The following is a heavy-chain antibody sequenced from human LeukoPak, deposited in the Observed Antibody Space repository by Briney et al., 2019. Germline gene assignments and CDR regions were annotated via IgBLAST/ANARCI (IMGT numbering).Heavy chain of an antibody. J-gene: IGHJ2*01. CDR2: IYSGGST. CDR3: ARESTSWYFDL. V-gene: IGHV3-53*01. D-gene: IGHD2-2*01. Sequence: GGSLRLSCAASGFTVSSNYMSWVRQAPGKGLEWVSVIYSGGSTYYADSVKGRFTISRDNSRNTLYLQMNSLRAEDTAVYYCARESTSWYFDLWGRGTLVTVSS. CDR1: GFTVSSNY.